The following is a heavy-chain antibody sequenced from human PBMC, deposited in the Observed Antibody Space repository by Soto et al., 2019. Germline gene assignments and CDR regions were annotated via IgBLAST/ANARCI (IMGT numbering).Heavy chain of an antibody. CDR1: GYTFTSYG. Sequence: ASVKVSCKASGYTFTSYGISWVRQAPGQGLEWMGWISAYNGNTNYAQKLQGRVTMTIDTSTSTAYMELRSLRSDDTAVYYCARVTSSGYPNYYFDYWGQGTLVTVSS. CDR3: ARVTSSGYPNYYFDY. CDR2: ISAYNGNT. D-gene: IGHD3-22*01. V-gene: IGHV1-18*04. J-gene: IGHJ4*02.